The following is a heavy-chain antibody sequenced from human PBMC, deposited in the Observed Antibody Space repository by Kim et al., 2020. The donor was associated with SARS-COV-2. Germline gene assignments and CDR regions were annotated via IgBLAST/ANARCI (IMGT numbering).Heavy chain of an antibody. Sequence: SETLSLTCTVSGGSISSSSYYWGWIRQPPGKGLEWIGSIYYSGSTYYNPSLKSRVTISVDTSKNQFSLKLSSVTAADTAVYYCARVLRFLEWLPTYHYY. J-gene: IGHJ6*01. CDR1: GGSISSSSYY. V-gene: IGHV4-39*01. D-gene: IGHD3-3*01. CDR3: ARVLRFLEWLPTYHYY. CDR2: IYYSGST.